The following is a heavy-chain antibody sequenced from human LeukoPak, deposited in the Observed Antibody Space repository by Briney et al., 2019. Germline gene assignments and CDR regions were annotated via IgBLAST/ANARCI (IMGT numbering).Heavy chain of an antibody. J-gene: IGHJ6*03. Sequence: ASVKVSCKASGYTFTSYDINWVRQATGQGLEWMGWMNPNSGSTGYAQKFQGRVTITRNTSISTAYMELSSLRSEDTAVYYCARGLDCTNGVCYHYYYYYMDVWGKGTTVTVSS. D-gene: IGHD2-8*01. CDR3: ARGLDCTNGVCYHYYYYYMDV. V-gene: IGHV1-8*03. CDR2: MNPNSGST. CDR1: GYTFTSYD.